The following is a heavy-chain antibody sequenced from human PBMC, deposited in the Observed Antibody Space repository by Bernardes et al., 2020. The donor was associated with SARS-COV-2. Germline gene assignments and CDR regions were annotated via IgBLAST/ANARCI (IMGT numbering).Heavy chain of an antibody. J-gene: IGHJ4*02. V-gene: IGHV3-53*01. CDR2: IQSGGYT. D-gene: IGHD4-17*01. Sequence: GGSLRLSCAVSGFTVSSKYMNWVRQAPGKGREWVSVIQSGGYTNYADSVKGRFTVSRDTSENTVSLQMNSLRAEDTAVYYCARGLRWAFDYWGQGTLVSVSS. CDR3: ARGLRWAFDY. CDR1: GFTVSSKY.